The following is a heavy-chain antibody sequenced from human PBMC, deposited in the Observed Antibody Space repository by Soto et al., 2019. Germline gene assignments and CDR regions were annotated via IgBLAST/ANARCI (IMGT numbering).Heavy chain of an antibody. Sequence: SETLSLTCTVSGGSISSSSYYWGWIRQPPGKGLEWIGSIYYSGSTYYNPSLKSRVTISVDTSKNQFSLKLSSVTAADTAVYYCASALYDFWSGYHPVYFDYWGQGTLVTVSS. V-gene: IGHV4-39*01. CDR3: ASALYDFWSGYHPVYFDY. J-gene: IGHJ4*02. CDR2: IYYSGST. CDR1: GGSISSSSYY. D-gene: IGHD3-3*01.